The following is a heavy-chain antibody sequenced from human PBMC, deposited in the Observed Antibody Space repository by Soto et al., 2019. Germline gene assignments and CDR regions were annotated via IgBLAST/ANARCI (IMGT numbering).Heavy chain of an antibody. Sequence: SETLSLTCTVSGGSISSWYWSWIRQPPGKGLEWIGYIYYSGSTNCNPSLKSRVTISVDTSKNQFSLKLSSVTAADTAVYYCARRYGSAIDYWGQGTLVTVSS. CDR2: IYYSGST. V-gene: IGHV4-59*08. J-gene: IGHJ4*02. CDR3: ARRYGSAIDY. D-gene: IGHD1-26*01. CDR1: GGSISSWY.